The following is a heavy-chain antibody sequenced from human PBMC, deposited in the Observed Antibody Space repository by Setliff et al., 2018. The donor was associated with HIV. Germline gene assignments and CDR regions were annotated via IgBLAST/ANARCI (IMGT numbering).Heavy chain of an antibody. CDR1: GDSVSSGAYY. D-gene: IGHD5-18*01. CDR3: ARVKIVDTATITGLFYYHYIDV. V-gene: IGHV4-31*03. J-gene: IGHJ6*03. Sequence: KPSETLSLTCTVSGDSVSSGAYYWSWIRQLPGKGLEYIGYISYRGTTYYNPSLKNRVTISLDKSENQFSLRLSSVAAADTAVYYCARVKIVDTATITGLFYYHYIDVWGKGTTVTVSS. CDR2: ISYRGTT.